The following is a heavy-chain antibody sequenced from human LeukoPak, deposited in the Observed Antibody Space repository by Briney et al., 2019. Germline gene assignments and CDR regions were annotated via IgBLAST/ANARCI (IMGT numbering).Heavy chain of an antibody. V-gene: IGHV3-33*06. D-gene: IGHD4-17*01. CDR2: LWYDGSNE. CDR3: AKGMTTGPRSVYHYMDV. CDR1: GFTFRGYG. Sequence: GGSLRLSCVAPGFTFRGYGMPWVRQAPGKGLEWLSLLWYDGSNEYYADSVKGRFTISRDNSKNTLYLQMNSLRAEDTAVYYCAKGMTTGPRSVYHYMDVWGKGTTVTVSS. J-gene: IGHJ6*03.